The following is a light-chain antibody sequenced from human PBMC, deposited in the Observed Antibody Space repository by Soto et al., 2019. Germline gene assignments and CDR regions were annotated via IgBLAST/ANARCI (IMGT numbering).Light chain of an antibody. CDR3: AAWDDSLSGVV. V-gene: IGLV1-47*01. Sequence: QSVLTQPPSASGTPGQRVAISCSGSSSNIGINYVYWYQQLPGTAPKLLIYRNNLRPSGVPDRFSGSKSGTSASLAISGLRSEDAADYYCAAWDDSLSGVVFGGGTKLTVL. CDR1: SSNIGINY. CDR2: RNN. J-gene: IGLJ2*01.